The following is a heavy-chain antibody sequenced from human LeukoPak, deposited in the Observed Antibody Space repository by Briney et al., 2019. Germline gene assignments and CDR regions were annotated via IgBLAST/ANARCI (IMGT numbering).Heavy chain of an antibody. Sequence: GGSLRLSCAASGFTFSSYFMNWVRQAPGEGLEWVSAITSSSSSIYYADSVRGRFTISRDNDKNSLYLQMNSLRAEDTAVYYCARECDYNNDWFDPGGQGTQVTVTS. CDR1: GFTFSSYF. D-gene: IGHD4-11*01. J-gene: IGHJ5*02. CDR2: ITSSSSSI. CDR3: ARECDYNNDWFDP. V-gene: IGHV3-21*01.